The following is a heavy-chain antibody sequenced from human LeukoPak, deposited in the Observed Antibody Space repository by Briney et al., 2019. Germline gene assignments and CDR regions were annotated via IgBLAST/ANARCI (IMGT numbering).Heavy chain of an antibody. CDR1: GFTFSSYA. Sequence: GESLRLSCAASGFTFSSYAMSWVRQAPGKGLEWVSAISGSGTNTYYADSVKGRFTISRDNSKNSLYLQMNSLRAEDTAVYYCAEGVVVVAAKYYFDYWGQGTLVTVSS. CDR3: AEGVVVVAAKYYFDY. V-gene: IGHV3-23*01. CDR2: ISGSGTNT. D-gene: IGHD2-15*01. J-gene: IGHJ4*02.